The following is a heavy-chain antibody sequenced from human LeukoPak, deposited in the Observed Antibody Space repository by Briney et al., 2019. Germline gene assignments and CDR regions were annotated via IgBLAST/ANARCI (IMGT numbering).Heavy chain of an antibody. CDR2: IIPIFGTA. D-gene: IGHD3-22*01. CDR1: GGTFSSYA. CDR3: ARDRGHYDSSGYYSGYFQH. Sequence: SVKVSCKASGGTFSSYAISWVRQAPGQGLEWMGGIIPIFGTANYAQKFQGRVTITADESTSTAYMELSSLRSEDTAVYYCARDRGHYDSSGYYSGYFQHWGQGTLVTVSS. V-gene: IGHV1-69*13. J-gene: IGHJ1*01.